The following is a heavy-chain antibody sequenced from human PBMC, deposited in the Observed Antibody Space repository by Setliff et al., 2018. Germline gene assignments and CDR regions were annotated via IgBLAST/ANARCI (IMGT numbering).Heavy chain of an antibody. D-gene: IGHD6-19*01. J-gene: IGHJ6*04. CDR1: GYSFSDYG. CDR2: INSYNGNT. V-gene: IGHV1-18*01. Sequence: VASVKVSCKASGYSFSDYGISWVRQAPGQGLEWMGWINSYNGNTNYARKFQGRVTMTTDTSTSTAHMELRSLTSDDTAVYYCASEYGYSSSMDVWGNGTTVTVSS. CDR3: ASEYGYSSSMDV.